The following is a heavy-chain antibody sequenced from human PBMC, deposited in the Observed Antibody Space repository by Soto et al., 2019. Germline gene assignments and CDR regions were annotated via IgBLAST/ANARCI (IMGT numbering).Heavy chain of an antibody. Sequence: SETLSLTCTVSGGSISSYYWSWIRQPPGKGLEWIGYIYYSGSTNYNPSLKSRVTISVDTSKNQFSLKLSSVTAADTAVYYCARAPIQLWLEGWFDPWGQGTLGTVSS. J-gene: IGHJ5*02. CDR1: GGSISSYY. D-gene: IGHD5-18*01. CDR3: ARAPIQLWLEGWFDP. CDR2: IYYSGST. V-gene: IGHV4-59*01.